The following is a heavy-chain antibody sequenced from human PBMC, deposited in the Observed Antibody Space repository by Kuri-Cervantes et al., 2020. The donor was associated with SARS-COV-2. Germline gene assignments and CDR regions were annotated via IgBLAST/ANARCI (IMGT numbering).Heavy chain of an antibody. CDR3: ARGGVEATILSVRGVGRSYMDV. V-gene: IGHV1-3*02. CDR2: SNAGNGNT. Sequence: ASVKVSCKASGYTFTSYAMHWVRQAPGQRLEWMGWSNAGNGNTKYSQEFQGRVTITRDTSTSTAYMELRSLRSDDTAVYYCARGGVEATILSVRGVGRSYMDVWGKGTTVTVSS. CDR1: GYTFTSYA. D-gene: IGHD3-9*01. J-gene: IGHJ6*03.